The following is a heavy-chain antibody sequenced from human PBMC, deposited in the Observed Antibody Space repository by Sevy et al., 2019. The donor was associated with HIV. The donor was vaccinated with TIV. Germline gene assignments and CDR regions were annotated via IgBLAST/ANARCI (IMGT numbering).Heavy chain of an antibody. J-gene: IGHJ4*02. CDR1: GFTFSSYG. CDR2: IWNDRSNK. V-gene: IGHV3-30*02. CDR3: TKNTAAAGAGGFDY. Sequence: GGSLRLSCAASGFTFSSYGMHWVRQAPGKGLEWVAVIWNDRSNKHYADSVKGRFTISRDNSKNTRFLQMDSLRAEDTAIYYCTKNTAAAGAGGFDYWGQGTLVTVSS. D-gene: IGHD6-13*01.